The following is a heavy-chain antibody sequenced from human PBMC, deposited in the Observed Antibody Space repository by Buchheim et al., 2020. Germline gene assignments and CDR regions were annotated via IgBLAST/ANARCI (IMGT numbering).Heavy chain of an antibody. CDR3: ARVRLWFGELLYRYYYYGMDV. CDR2: INHSGST. CDR1: GGSFSGYY. J-gene: IGHJ6*02. D-gene: IGHD3-10*01. Sequence: QVQLQQWGAGLLKPSETLSLTCAVYGGSFSGYYWSWLRQPPGKLLEWIGEINHSGSTNYSPSLKSRVTISVDTSKNQLSLKLSSVTAADTTVYYCARVRLWFGELLYRYYYYGMDVWAKGP. V-gene: IGHV4-34*01.